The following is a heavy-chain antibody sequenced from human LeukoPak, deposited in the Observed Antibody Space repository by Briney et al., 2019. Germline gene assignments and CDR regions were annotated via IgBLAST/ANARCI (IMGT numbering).Heavy chain of an antibody. V-gene: IGHV3-30*18. CDR1: GFTFSSYG. CDR3: AKGPRWRKDAFDY. CDR2: ISYDGSNK. Sequence: GGSLRLSCAASGFTFSSYGMHWVRQAPGKGLEWVAVISYDGSNKYYADSVKGRFTISRDNSKNTLYLQMNSLRAEDTAVYYCAKGPRWRKDAFDYWGQGTLVTVSS. J-gene: IGHJ4*02. D-gene: IGHD5-24*01.